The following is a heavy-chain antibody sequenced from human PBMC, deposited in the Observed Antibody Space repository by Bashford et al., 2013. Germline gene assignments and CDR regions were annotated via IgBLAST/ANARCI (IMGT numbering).Heavy chain of an antibody. CDR3: GRSSEGILLS. J-gene: IGHJ5*02. V-gene: IGHV4-4*02. D-gene: IGHD2-21*01. CDR2: IYHSGST. CDR1: GGSISSSNW. Sequence: SSETLSLTCAVSGGSISSSNWWSWVRQPPGKGLEWIGEIYHSGSTNYNPSLKSRVTMSLDTSKNQFSLNLTSLTAADTAIFYXGRSSEGILLSWGQGILVTVSS.